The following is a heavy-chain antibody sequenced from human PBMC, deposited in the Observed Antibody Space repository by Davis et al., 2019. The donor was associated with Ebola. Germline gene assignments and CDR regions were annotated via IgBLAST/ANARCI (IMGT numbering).Heavy chain of an antibody. Sequence: AASVQVSCKASGYTFISYYMHWVRHAPLQGLEWMGIINPSGGSTSYAQKFQGRVTMTRDTSTSTVYMELSSLRSEDTDVYYCARGPSSGAGGDDYWGQGTLVTVSS. CDR3: ARGPSSGAGGDDY. D-gene: IGHD6-19*01. CDR1: GYTFISYY. J-gene: IGHJ4*02. V-gene: IGHV1-46*01. CDR2: INPSGGST.